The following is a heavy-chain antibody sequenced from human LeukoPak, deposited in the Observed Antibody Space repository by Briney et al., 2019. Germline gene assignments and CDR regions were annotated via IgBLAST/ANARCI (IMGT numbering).Heavy chain of an antibody. J-gene: IGHJ5*02. Sequence: ASVKVSCKASGYTFTSYDINWVRQATGQGLEWMGWMNPNSGNTGYAQKFQGRVTMTRNTSISTAYMELSSLRSEDTAVYYCAREIRGIAEAANWFDPWGQGTLVTVSS. CDR3: AREIRGIAEAANWFDP. V-gene: IGHV1-8*01. CDR2: MNPNSGNT. CDR1: GYTFTSYD. D-gene: IGHD6-19*01.